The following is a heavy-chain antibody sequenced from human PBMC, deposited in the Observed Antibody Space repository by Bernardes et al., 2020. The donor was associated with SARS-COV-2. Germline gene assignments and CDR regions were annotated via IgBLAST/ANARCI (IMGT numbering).Heavy chain of an antibody. D-gene: IGHD4-4*01. CDR3: ARESDRNYVFDY. V-gene: IGHV3-21*01. Sequence: GGSLRLSCAASEFTFSSYAMSWVRQASGKGLEWVSSITSSSSYKYYADSVKGRFTISRDNAKNSLYLQMNSLRAEDTAVYFCARESDRNYVFDYWGQGNRVTVST. J-gene: IGHJ4*02. CDR2: ITSSSSYK. CDR1: EFTFSSYA.